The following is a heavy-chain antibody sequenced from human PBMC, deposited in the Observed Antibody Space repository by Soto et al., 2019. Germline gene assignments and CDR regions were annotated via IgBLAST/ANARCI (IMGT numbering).Heavy chain of an antibody. V-gene: IGHV3-23*01. CDR2: ISGSGGST. J-gene: IGHJ5*02. Sequence: GGSLRLSCAASGFTFSSYAMSWVRQAPGKGLEWVSAISGSGGSTYYADSVKGRFTISRDNSKNTLYLQMNSLRAEDTAVYYCAKDYGETNGVNWFDPWGQGTLVTVSS. CDR3: AKDYGETNGVNWFDP. CDR1: GFTFSSYA. D-gene: IGHD2-8*01.